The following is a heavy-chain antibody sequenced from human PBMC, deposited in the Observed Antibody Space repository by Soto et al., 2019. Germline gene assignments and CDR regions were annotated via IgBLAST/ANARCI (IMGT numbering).Heavy chain of an antibody. CDR1: GGSISSGDYY. Sequence: SETLSLTCTVSGGSISSGDYYWSWIRQHPGKGLEWIGYIYYSGSTYYNPSLKSRVTISVDTSKNQFSLKLSSVTAEDTAVYYCARDLPRPYYYDSSGTLPFDYWGQGTLVTVSS. J-gene: IGHJ4*02. CDR3: ARDLPRPYYYDSSGTLPFDY. V-gene: IGHV4-30-4*01. D-gene: IGHD3-22*01. CDR2: IYYSGST.